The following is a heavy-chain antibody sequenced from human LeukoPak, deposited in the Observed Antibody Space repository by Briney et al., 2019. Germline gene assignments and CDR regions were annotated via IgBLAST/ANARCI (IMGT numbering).Heavy chain of an antibody. V-gene: IGHV3-38-3*01. CDR3: AKGLPRYYDILTGYSPRETLFDP. CDR2: ISGGST. D-gene: IGHD3-9*01. Sequence: PGGSLRLSCAASGFTVSSNEMSWVRQAPGKGLEWVSSISGGSTYYADSRKGRFTISRDNSKNTLYLQMNSLRAEDTAVYYCAKGLPRYYDILTGYSPRETLFDPWGQGTLVTVSS. J-gene: IGHJ5*02. CDR1: GFTVSSNE.